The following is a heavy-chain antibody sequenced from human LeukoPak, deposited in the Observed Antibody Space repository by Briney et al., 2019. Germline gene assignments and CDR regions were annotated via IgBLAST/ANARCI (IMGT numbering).Heavy chain of an antibody. Sequence: SQTLSLTCTVSGGSISSGDYYWSWIRQPPGKGLEWIGYIYYSGSTYYNPSLKSRVTISVDTSKNQFSLKLSSVTAADTAVYYCVRGDYYDRGAFDYWGQGTLVTVSS. J-gene: IGHJ4*02. CDR3: VRGDYYDRGAFDY. D-gene: IGHD3-22*01. CDR1: GGSISSGDYY. V-gene: IGHV4-30-4*01. CDR2: IYYSGST.